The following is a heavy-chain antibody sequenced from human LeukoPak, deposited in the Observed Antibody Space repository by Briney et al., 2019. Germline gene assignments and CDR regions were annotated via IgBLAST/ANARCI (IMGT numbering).Heavy chain of an antibody. J-gene: IGHJ4*02. D-gene: IGHD1-26*01. CDR1: GFTFSSYE. CDR3: ARSSGTYHFDY. CDR2: ISSSGTTI. V-gene: IGHV3-48*03. Sequence: GGSLRLSCAASGFTFSSYEMNWVRQAPGKGLEWVSYISSSGTTIYYADSAKGRFTISRDNAKNSLFLQVNSLRAEDTAVYYCARSSGTYHFDYWGQGTLVTVSS.